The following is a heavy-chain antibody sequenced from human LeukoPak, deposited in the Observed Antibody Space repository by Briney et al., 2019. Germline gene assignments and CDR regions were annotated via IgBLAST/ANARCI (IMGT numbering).Heavy chain of an antibody. J-gene: IGHJ5*02. CDR1: GFTFRSYG. V-gene: IGHV3-30*02. D-gene: IGHD3-16*01. CDR3: AKDDNYIRFLS. Sequence: GGSLRLSCAASGFTFRSYGMHWVRQAPGKGLEWVAFTRYDGNNKYYADSVKGRFTISRDNSKNTVYLQMNSLRAEDTAVYYCAKDDNYIRFLSWGQGTLVTVSS. CDR2: TRYDGNNK.